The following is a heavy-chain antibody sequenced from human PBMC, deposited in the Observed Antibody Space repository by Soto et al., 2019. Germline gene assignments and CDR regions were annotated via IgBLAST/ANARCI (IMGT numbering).Heavy chain of an antibody. CDR2: FVPLFGTT. J-gene: IGHJ4*02. Sequence: QLVQSGSEVKKPGSSVKDSCQASGGTFSGYVVTWVRQAPGQGLEWMGEFVPLFGTTNYAQRFSGRITITAEESTSTDYMELRTLRSDDTAVYYCATHGLGVSSPPYFDSWGQGTLVTVSS. CDR1: GGTFSGYV. V-gene: IGHV1-69*01. D-gene: IGHD3-16*01. CDR3: ATHGLGVSSPPYFDS.